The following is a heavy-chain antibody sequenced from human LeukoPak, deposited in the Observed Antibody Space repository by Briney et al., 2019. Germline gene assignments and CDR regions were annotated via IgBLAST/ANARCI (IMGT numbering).Heavy chain of an antibody. CDR2: ISGSGDRT. J-gene: IGHJ4*02. V-gene: IGHV3-23*01. Sequence: PGGSLRLSCAASGFTFSGYAVSCVRKAPGGGVQCVSGISGSGDRTYYADSVKGGVTISRDNSKNTLCLRMNSLRAEDPPVYYCATSLSGSYLPWGYWGQGTLVTVSS. CDR1: GFTFSGYA. D-gene: IGHD1-26*01. CDR3: ATSLSGSYLPWGY.